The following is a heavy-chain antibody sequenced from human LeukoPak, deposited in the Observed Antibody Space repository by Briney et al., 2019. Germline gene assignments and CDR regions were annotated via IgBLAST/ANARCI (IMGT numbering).Heavy chain of an antibody. D-gene: IGHD2-2*01. CDR3: ARLSDTEGSSTSYRASDI. V-gene: IGHV3-7*01. CDR1: GFTFNRHW. J-gene: IGHJ3*02. CDR2: IKHNGGDQ. Sequence: GGSLRLSCAASGFTFNRHWMSWFRQAPGEGPEGGASIKHNGGDQHYVESVEGRFTISRDNAKNSVYLQMNSLRAGDTAVYYCARLSDTEGSSTSYRASDIWGQGTMVSVSS.